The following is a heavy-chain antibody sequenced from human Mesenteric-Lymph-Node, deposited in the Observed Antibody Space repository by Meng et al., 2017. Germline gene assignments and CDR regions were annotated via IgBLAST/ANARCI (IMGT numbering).Heavy chain of an antibody. CDR3: ARDLFHYYDSSGYLDY. V-gene: IGHV3-66*01. J-gene: IGHJ4*02. D-gene: IGHD3-22*01. CDR2: IYSGGST. CDR1: GFTFSSYA. Sequence: SCAASGFTFSSYAMSWVRQAPGKGLEWVSVIYSGGSTYYADSVKGRFTISRDNAKNSLYLQMNSLRAEDTAVYYCARDLFHYYDSSGYLDYWGQGTLVTVSS.